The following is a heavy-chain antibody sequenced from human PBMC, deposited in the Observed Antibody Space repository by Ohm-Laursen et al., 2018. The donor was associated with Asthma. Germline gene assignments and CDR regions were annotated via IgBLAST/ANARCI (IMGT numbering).Heavy chain of an antibody. CDR3: ARGRWTFDY. D-gene: IGHD4-23*01. CDR2: LSGSGGSS. CDR1: GFTFSSYA. V-gene: IGHV3-23*01. Sequence: LRLSCAASGFTFSSYAMSWVRQAPGKGLEWVSSLSGSGGSSYYADSVKGRFTISRDNSKNTLYLQMNSLRAEDTAVYYCARGRWTFDYWGQGTLVTVSS. J-gene: IGHJ4*02.